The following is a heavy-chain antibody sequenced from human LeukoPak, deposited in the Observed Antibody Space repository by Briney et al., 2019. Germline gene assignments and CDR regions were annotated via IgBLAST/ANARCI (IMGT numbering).Heavy chain of an antibody. CDR2: IYYSGST. CDR3: ARAFDYYDSSGSEYYFDY. V-gene: IGHV4-59*12. J-gene: IGHJ4*02. CDR1: GGSISSYY. Sequence: SETLSLTCTVSGGSISSYYWSWIRQPPGKGLEWIGYIYYSGSTNYNPSLKSRVTISVDTSKNQFSLKLSSVTAADTAVYYCARAFDYYDSSGSEYYFDYWGQGTLVTVSS. D-gene: IGHD3-22*01.